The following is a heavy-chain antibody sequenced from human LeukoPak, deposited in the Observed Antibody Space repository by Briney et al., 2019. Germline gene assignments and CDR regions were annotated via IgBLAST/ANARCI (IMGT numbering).Heavy chain of an antibody. CDR2: ISGSCGST. CDR1: GCTFSSYA. CDR3: AKSVPIVVVPAAMGGKFDY. Sequence: AGSLRLSCAVSGCTFSSYAMSWIRQAPGQGLEWVSAISGSCGSTYYANPVKGRFTISRDNSKNTLYLQMNSLRAEDTAVYYCAKSVPIVVVPAAMGGKFDYWGQGTLVTVSS. D-gene: IGHD2-2*01. J-gene: IGHJ4*02. V-gene: IGHV3-23*01.